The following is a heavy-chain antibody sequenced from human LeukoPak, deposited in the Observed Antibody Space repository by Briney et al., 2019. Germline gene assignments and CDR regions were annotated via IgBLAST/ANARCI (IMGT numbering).Heavy chain of an antibody. D-gene: IGHD3-10*01. Sequence: PSETLSLTCTVSGGSISSSSYYWGWIRQPPGKGLEWIGSIYYSGSTYYNPSLKSRVTISVDTSKNQFSLKLSSVTAADTAVYYCARDQGTSPKFDYWGQGTLVTVSS. V-gene: IGHV4-39*07. CDR1: GGSISSSSYY. J-gene: IGHJ4*02. CDR2: IYYSGST. CDR3: ARDQGTSPKFDY.